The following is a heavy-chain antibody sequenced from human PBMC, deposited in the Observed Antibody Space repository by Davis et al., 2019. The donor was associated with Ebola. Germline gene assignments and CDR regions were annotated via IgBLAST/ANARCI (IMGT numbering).Heavy chain of an antibody. CDR1: GGSISSSNW. CDR3: ARDQQGRNWFDP. CDR2: INHSGST. V-gene: IGHV4-4*02. J-gene: IGHJ5*02. Sequence: MPSETLSLTCAVSGGSISSSNWWSWVRQPPGKGLEWIGEINHSGSTNYNPSLKSRVTISVDTSKNQFSLKLSSVTAADTAVYYCARDQQGRNWFDPWGQGTLVTVSS.